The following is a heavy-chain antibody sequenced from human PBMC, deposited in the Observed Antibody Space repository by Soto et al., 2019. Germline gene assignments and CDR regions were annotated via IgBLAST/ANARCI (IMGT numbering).Heavy chain of an antibody. J-gene: IGHJ4*02. CDR2: IFSNDEK. D-gene: IGHD3-10*01. CDR1: GFSLSNARMG. CDR3: ARSKRGWFGELDLDY. Sequence: QVTLKESGPVLVKPTDTLTLTCTVSGFSLSNARMGVSWIRQPPGKALEWLAHIFSNDEKSYSTSLKSRLTISKDPSKSQVVLTMTNMDPVDTATYYCARSKRGWFGELDLDYWGQGTLVTVSS. V-gene: IGHV2-26*01.